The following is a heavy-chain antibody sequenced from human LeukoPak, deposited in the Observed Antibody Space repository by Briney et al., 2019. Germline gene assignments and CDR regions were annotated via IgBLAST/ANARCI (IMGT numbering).Heavy chain of an antibody. CDR3: AREGGHDILTVNNWFDP. J-gene: IGHJ5*02. CDR2: TNHNSGGT. D-gene: IGHD3-9*01. V-gene: IGHV1-2*02. CDR1: GYTFTGYY. Sequence: SSVTVSFKSSGYTFTGYYMHWVRQAPGQGLEWMGWTNHNSGGTNYAQKFQVRVTMTRDTSISTAYMELSRLRADDTAVYYCAREGGHDILTVNNWFDPWGQGTLVTVSS.